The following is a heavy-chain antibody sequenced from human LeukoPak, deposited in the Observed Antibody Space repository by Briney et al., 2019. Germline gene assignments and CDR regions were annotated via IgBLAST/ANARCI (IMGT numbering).Heavy chain of an antibody. CDR1: GFTFSDYY. J-gene: IGHJ1*01. CDR3: ARDQWSSGYHEYFQH. D-gene: IGHD3-22*01. CDR2: ISSSGSTI. Sequence: GGSLRLSCAASGFTFSDYYMSWIRQAPGKGLEWVSYISSSGSTIYYADSVKGRFTISRDNAKNSLYLQMNSLRAEDTAVYYCARDQWSSGYHEYFQHWGQGTLVTVSS. V-gene: IGHV3-11*04.